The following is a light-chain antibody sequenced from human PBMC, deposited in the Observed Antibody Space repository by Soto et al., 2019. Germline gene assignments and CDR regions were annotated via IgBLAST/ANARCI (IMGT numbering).Light chain of an antibody. V-gene: IGLV1-47*02. Sequence: QSALTQPPSASGTPGQRVTISCSGGSSNIGRDYVYWYQQLPGAAPKLLMYSYNIRPAGVPDRFSASTSGTSASLAISGLRPEDEGDYHCAAWDDSVRGVVFGGGTKLTVL. J-gene: IGLJ2*01. CDR1: SSNIGRDY. CDR3: AAWDDSVRGVV. CDR2: SYN.